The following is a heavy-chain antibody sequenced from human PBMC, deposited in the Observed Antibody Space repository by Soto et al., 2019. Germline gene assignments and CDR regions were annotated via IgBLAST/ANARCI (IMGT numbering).Heavy chain of an antibody. CDR1: GITYTTYA. V-gene: IGHV1-3*04. CDR2: INTGNGNT. D-gene: IGHD5-12*01. CDR3: ARASSGYVS. Sequence: QVKLVQSGAEVKKPGASVKVACKASGITYTTYAIHWVRQAPGQGLEWMGWINTGNGNTRYSQRFQGRVTLTTDTSASTAYMDVSSLTSDDTAVYYCARASSGYVSWGQGTLITVSS. J-gene: IGHJ5*02.